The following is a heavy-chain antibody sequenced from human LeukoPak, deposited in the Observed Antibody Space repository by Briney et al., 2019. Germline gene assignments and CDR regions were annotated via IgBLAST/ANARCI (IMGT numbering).Heavy chain of an antibody. CDR3: ARGAITMIVVVMNNWFDP. D-gene: IGHD3-22*01. J-gene: IGHJ5*02. CDR2: INPNSGGT. CDR1: GYTFTGYY. V-gene: IGHV1-2*02. Sequence: ASVNVSCKASGYTFTGYYMHWVRQAPGQGLEWMGWINPNSGGTNYAQKFQGRVTMTRDTSISTAYMELSRLRSDDTAVYYCARGAITMIVVVMNNWFDPWGQGTLVTVSS.